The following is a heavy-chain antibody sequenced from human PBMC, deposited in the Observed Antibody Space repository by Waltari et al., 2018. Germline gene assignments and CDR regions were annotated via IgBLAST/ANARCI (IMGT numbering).Heavy chain of an antibody. Sequence: EVQLVESGGGLVQPGGSLRLSCAASGFTFSSYAMSWVRQAPGKGLEWVSAISGSGGSTYYADSVKGRFTISRDNSKNTLYLQMNSLRAEDTAVYYCAASLLWFRELLGAFDIWGQGTMVTVSS. CDR1: GFTFSSYA. D-gene: IGHD3-10*01. V-gene: IGHV3-23*04. CDR2: ISGSGGST. CDR3: AASLLWFRELLGAFDI. J-gene: IGHJ3*02.